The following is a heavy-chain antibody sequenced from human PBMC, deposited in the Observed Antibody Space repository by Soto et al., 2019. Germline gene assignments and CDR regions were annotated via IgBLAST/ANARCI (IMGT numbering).Heavy chain of an antibody. J-gene: IGHJ4*02. V-gene: IGHV4-30-2*01. CDR1: GGSISSGGYS. CDR2: IYHSGST. Sequence: QLQLQESGSGLVKPSQTLSLTCAVSGGSISSGGYSWSWIRQPPGKGLEWIGYIYHSGSTYYNPSLSSRVTLAVDRSKTQFSRKLSSVTAADTAVYYCAAGGGLPRYYWGQGTLVTVSS. CDR3: AAGGGLPRYY. D-gene: IGHD5-12*01.